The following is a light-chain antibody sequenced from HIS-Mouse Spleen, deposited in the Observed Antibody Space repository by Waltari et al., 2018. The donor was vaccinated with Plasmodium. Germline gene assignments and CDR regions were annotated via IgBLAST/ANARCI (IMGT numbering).Light chain of an antibody. J-gene: IGLJ2*01. CDR3: SSYAGSNNLV. Sequence: QSALTQPPSASVSPGQSVTIPCTGTSSDVGGYTYVSWYQQPPGKAPKLMIYEVSKRPSGVPDRFSGSKSGNTASLTVSGLQAEDEADYYCSSYAGSNNLVFGGGTKLTVL. CDR2: EVS. V-gene: IGLV2-8*01. CDR1: SSDVGGYTY.